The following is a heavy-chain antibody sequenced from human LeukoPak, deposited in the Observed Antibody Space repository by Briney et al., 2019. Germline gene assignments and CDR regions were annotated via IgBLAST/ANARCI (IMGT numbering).Heavy chain of an antibody. CDR2: ISAYNGDT. J-gene: IGHJ4*02. CDR3: ARGRQLGIFGD. CDR1: GYTFTSYG. Sequence: ASVKVSCKSAGYTFTSYGFNWVRQAPGQGLGWMGWISAYNGDTNYAQKVQGRVTMTRDTSTSTVYMELSSLRSEDTAVYYCARGRQLGIFGDWGQGTLVTVSS. D-gene: IGHD7-27*01. V-gene: IGHV1-18*01.